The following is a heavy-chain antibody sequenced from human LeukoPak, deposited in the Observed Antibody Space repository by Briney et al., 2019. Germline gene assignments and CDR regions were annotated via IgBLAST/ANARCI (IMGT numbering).Heavy chain of an antibody. D-gene: IGHD4-17*01. CDR1: GGSISSSNW. CDR2: IYHSGST. V-gene: IGHV4-4*02. CDR3: ARADGDYVQYYYYGMDV. Sequence: RSSETLSLTCAVSGGSISSSNWGRWVRQPPGKGLEWIGEIYHSGSTNYNPTLKSRVTISVDKSKNQFSLKLSSVTAADTAVYYCARADGDYVQYYYYGMDVWGQGTTVTVSS. J-gene: IGHJ6*02.